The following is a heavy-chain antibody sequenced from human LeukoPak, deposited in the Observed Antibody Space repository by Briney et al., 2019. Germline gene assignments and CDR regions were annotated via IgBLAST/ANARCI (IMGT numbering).Heavy chain of an antibody. Sequence: GGSLRLSCAASGFTFSSYEMNWVRQAPGKGLEWVSYISSSGSTIYYADSVKGRFTISRDNAKNSLYLQMNSLRAEDTAVYYCARVVRSYDFWSGDAFDIWGQGTMVTVSS. CDR1: GFTFSSYE. CDR3: ARVVRSYDFWSGDAFDI. D-gene: IGHD3-3*01. J-gene: IGHJ3*02. CDR2: ISSSGSTI. V-gene: IGHV3-48*03.